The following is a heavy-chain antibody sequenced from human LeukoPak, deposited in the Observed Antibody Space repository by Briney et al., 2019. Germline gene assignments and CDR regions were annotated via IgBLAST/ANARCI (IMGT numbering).Heavy chain of an antibody. J-gene: IGHJ5*02. D-gene: IGHD5-12*01. Sequence: SQTLSLTCTVSGGSISSGGYYWSWIRQHPGKGLEWIGYIYYSGSTYYNPSLKSRVTTSVDTSKNQSSLKLSSVTAADTAVYYCARAIVAWFDPWGQGTLVTVSS. CDR1: GGSISSGGYY. V-gene: IGHV4-31*03. CDR3: ARAIVAWFDP. CDR2: IYYSGST.